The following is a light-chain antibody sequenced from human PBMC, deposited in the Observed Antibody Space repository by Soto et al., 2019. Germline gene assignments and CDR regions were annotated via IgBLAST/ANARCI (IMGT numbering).Light chain of an antibody. Sequence: EIVLTQSPGTLSLSPGERATLSCRASQSVTSSYLAWYQQNPGQAPRLLIYGASSRATGIPDRFSGSGSGTDFTLIISRLEPEDFAVYYCQQYGSSPYTFGQGTKLEIK. J-gene: IGKJ2*01. CDR1: QSVTSSY. CDR2: GAS. V-gene: IGKV3-20*01. CDR3: QQYGSSPYT.